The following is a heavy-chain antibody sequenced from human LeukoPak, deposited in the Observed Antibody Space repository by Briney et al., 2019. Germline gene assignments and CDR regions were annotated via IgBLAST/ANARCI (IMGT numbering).Heavy chain of an antibody. CDR3: ARDQQVAGLFDY. D-gene: IGHD6-19*01. V-gene: IGHV3-23*01. CDR2: ISGSGGST. Sequence: GGSLRLSCAASGFTFSSYAMSWVRQAPGKGLEWVSAISGSGGSTYYADSVKGRFTISRDNSKNTLYLQMNSLRAEDTAVYYCARDQQVAGLFDYWGQGTLVTVSS. J-gene: IGHJ4*02. CDR1: GFTFSSYA.